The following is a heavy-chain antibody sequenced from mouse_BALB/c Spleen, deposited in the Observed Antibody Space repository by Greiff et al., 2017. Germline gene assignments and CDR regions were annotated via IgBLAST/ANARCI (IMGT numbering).Heavy chain of an antibody. CDR1: GFTFSSFG. D-gene: IGHD1-1*01. Sequence: EVKLEESGGGLVQPGGSRKLSCAASGFTFSSFGMHWVRQAPEKGLEWVAYISSGSSTIYYADTVKGRFTISRDNPKNTLFLQMTSLRSEDTAMYYCARRYYGSTDAMDYWGQGTSVTVSS. J-gene: IGHJ4*01. CDR2: ISSGSSTI. V-gene: IGHV5-17*02. CDR3: ARRYYGSTDAMDY.